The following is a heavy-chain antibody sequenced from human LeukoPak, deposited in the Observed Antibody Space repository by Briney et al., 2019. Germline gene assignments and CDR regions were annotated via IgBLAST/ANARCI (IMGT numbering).Heavy chain of an antibody. J-gene: IGHJ4*02. CDR3: ARVSEGNNFDY. CDR1: GFTFSSYW. V-gene: IGHV3-7*01. Sequence: GGSLRLSCAASGFTFSSYWMTWVRQAPGKGLEWVSNIKQDESEKYYVDSVKGRFTVSRDNAKNSLYLQMNSLRAEDTAVYYCARVSEGNNFDYWGQGTLVTVSS. CDR2: IKQDESEK.